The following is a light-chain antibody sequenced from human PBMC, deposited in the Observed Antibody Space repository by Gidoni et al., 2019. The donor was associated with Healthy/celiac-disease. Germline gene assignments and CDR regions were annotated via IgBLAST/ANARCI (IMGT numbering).Light chain of an antibody. Sequence: DIQMTQSPSSLSASVGDRVTITCRASQSISSYLNWYQQKPGKAPKLLIYAASSLQSGVPSRFSGSGSGTDFTLTISSLQPEDFATYYCQQSYSTRWTFGQXTKVKIK. V-gene: IGKV1-39*01. J-gene: IGKJ1*01. CDR3: QQSYSTRWT. CDR1: QSISSY. CDR2: AAS.